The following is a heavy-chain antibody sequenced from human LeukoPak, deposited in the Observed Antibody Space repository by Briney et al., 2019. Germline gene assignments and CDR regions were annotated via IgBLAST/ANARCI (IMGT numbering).Heavy chain of an antibody. CDR1: GFTLRSYS. Sequence: GGSLRLSCAASGFTLRSYSMNWVRQAPGKWLEWVSSIRRSSTYIYYADSVKGRFTISRDNAKNSLYLQMNSLRAEDTAVYYCARVGYYYDSSTYSDGFDMWGQGTMVTVSS. J-gene: IGHJ3*02. CDR2: IRRSSTYI. D-gene: IGHD3-22*01. CDR3: ARVGYYYDSSTYSDGFDM. V-gene: IGHV3-21*01.